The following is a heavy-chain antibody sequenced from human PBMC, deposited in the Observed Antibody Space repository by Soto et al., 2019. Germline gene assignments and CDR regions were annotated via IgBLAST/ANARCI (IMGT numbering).Heavy chain of an antibody. D-gene: IGHD3-16*02. Sequence: EVQLVESGGGLVQPGGSLRLSCAASGFSFSDPYMYWVRQAPGKGLEWVGRIRNKANSYTTEYAASVKGRFTISRDDSKKSLYLQRDSLKTEATAGDYCARSASYQESRPDYCGQGTLVTVSS. CDR1: GFSFSDPY. CDR3: ARSASYQESRPDY. V-gene: IGHV3-72*01. J-gene: IGHJ4*02. CDR2: IRNKANSYTT.